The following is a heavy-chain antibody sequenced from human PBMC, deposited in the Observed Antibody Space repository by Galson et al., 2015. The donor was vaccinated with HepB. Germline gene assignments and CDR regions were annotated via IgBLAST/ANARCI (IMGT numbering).Heavy chain of an antibody. V-gene: IGHV1-46*01. D-gene: IGHD3-22*01. CDR1: GYTFTSYY. Sequence: SVKVSCKASGYTFTSYYMHWVRQAPGQGLEWMGIINPSGGSTSYAQKFQGRVTMTRDTSTSTVYMELSSLRSEDTAVYYCARDGYYYDSSGYYLIDYWGQGTLVTVSS. CDR2: INPSGGST. J-gene: IGHJ4*02. CDR3: ARDGYYYDSSGYYLIDY.